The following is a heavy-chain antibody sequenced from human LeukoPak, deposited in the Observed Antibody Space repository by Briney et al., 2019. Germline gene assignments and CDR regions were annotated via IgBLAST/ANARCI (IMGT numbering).Heavy chain of an antibody. Sequence: GGSLRLSCAASEFTFSSYSMNWVRQAPGKGLEWVSSISSSSSYIYYADSVKGRFTISRDNAKNSLYLQMNSLRAEDTAVYYCARTDYYGSGSYAPAEGYWGQGTLVTVSS. CDR1: EFTFSSYS. CDR3: ARTDYYGSGSYAPAEGY. CDR2: ISSSSSYI. V-gene: IGHV3-21*01. J-gene: IGHJ4*02. D-gene: IGHD3-10*01.